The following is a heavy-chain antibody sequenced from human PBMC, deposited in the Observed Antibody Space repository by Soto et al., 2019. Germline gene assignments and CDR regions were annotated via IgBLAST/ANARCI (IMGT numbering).Heavy chain of an antibody. J-gene: IGHJ4*02. V-gene: IGHV4-30-2*01. D-gene: IGHD5-12*01. CDR2: IYHSGST. CDR3: AAGGGLPRYY. Sequence: QLQLQESGSGLVKPSQTLSLTCAVSGGSISSGGYSWSWIRQPPGKGLEWIGYIYHSGSTYYNPSHKRRLTSAVDSSKNQFSLKLRSVTAADTAVYYCAAGGGLPRYYWGQGTLVTVSS. CDR1: GGSISSGGYS.